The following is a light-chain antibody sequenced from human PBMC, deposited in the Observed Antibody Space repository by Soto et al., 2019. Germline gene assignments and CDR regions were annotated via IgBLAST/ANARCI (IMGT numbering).Light chain of an antibody. CDR1: NIGSKS. CDR3: QVWDSSSDHPGV. J-gene: IGLJ2*01. CDR2: DDS. Sequence: SSELTQPPSVSVAPGQTARITCGGTNIGSKSVHWYQQKPCQAPVLVVYDDSDRPSGIPERFSGSNSGNTATLTISRVEAGDEADYYCQVWDSSSDHPGVFGGGTKLTVL. V-gene: IGLV3-21*02.